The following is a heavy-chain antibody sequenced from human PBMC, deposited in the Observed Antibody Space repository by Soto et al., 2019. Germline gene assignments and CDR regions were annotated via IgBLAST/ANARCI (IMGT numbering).Heavy chain of an antibody. D-gene: IGHD1-1*01. J-gene: IGHJ6*02. V-gene: IGHV4-34*01. CDR3: ARSRKKRNNYNYGLDV. CDR2: INDSGYV. Sequence: PSETLSLTCAVYGGSFRSYEWNWVWQSQEKGMEWMGEINDSGYVKYNPTLKNQVTMAVATDKYKFPVTLTSVTAAATDAYVCARSRKKRNNYNYGLDVWGQGTTVTVSS. CDR1: GGSFRSYE.